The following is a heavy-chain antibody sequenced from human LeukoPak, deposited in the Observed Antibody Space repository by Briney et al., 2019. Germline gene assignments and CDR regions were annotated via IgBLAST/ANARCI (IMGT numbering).Heavy chain of an antibody. J-gene: IGHJ4*02. Sequence: GGSLSLSCATSGFTFSSYTMTWVRQSSGKGPEWVSIINPSGGATFYADSVKGRFTVFRDNSRNTLFLQMQGLRAEDTAVYYCTSQTYKGSARYYSDYWGQGTLVTVSS. CDR3: TSQTYKGSARYYSDY. V-gene: IGHV3-23*01. D-gene: IGHD1-1*01. CDR2: INPSGGAT. CDR1: GFTFSSYT.